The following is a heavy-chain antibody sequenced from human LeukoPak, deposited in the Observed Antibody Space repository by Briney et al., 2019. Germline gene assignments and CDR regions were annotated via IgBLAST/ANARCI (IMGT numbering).Heavy chain of an antibody. CDR3: ARVDIVATQYYFDY. Sequence: ASVKVSCKASGGTFSSYAVSWVRQAPGQGLEWMGGIIPIFGTANYAQKFQGRVTITADESTSTAYMELSSLRSEDTAVYYCARVDIVATQYYFDYWGQGTLVTVSS. D-gene: IGHD5-12*01. J-gene: IGHJ4*02. CDR2: IIPIFGTA. CDR1: GGTFSSYA. V-gene: IGHV1-69*13.